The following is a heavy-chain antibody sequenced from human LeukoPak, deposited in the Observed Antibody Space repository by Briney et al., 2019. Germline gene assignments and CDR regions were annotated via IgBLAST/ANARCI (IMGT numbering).Heavy chain of an antibody. D-gene: IGHD6-13*01. CDR1: GFTFGRSW. Sequence: GGSLRLSCGVSGFTFGRSWMSWVRQTPAKGLEFVANIKEDGSVRNYVDSVQGRFTISRDNAKNSLYLHMNSLRAEDTAVYYCARDPGYSSFDYWGQGTLVTVSS. V-gene: IGHV3-7*01. J-gene: IGHJ4*02. CDR3: ARDPGYSSFDY. CDR2: IKEDGSVR.